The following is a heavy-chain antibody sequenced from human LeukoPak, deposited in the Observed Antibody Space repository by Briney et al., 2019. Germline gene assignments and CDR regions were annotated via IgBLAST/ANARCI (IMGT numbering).Heavy chain of an antibody. CDR1: GGSISSYY. J-gene: IGHJ5*02. D-gene: IGHD3-9*01. Sequence: SETLSLTCTVSGGSISSYYWSWIRQPPGKGLEWIGYIYYSGSTNYNPSLKNRVTISVDTSKNQFSLKLSSVTAADTAVYYCARGLRYFDTNWFDPWGQGTLVTVSS. CDR2: IYYSGST. V-gene: IGHV4-59*01. CDR3: ARGLRYFDTNWFDP.